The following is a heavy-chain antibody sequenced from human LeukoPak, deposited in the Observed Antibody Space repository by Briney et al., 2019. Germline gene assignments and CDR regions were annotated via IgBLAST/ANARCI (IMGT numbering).Heavy chain of an antibody. J-gene: IGHJ4*02. D-gene: IGHD2-8*01. Sequence: GSLRLSCAASGFTISSYGMHWVRQAPGKGLEWVAVISYDGSNKYYADSVKGRFTISRDNSKNTLYLQMNSLGADDTAVYYCAKVMGTVRGYFDYWGQGTLVTVSS. CDR2: ISYDGSNK. CDR3: AKVMGTVRGYFDY. CDR1: GFTISSYG. V-gene: IGHV3-30*18.